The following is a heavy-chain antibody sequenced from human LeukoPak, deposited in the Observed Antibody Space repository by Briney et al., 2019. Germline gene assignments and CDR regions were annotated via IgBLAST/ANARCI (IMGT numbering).Heavy chain of an antibody. CDR1: GYSFTSYW. V-gene: IGHV5-51*01. CDR3: ARQERGVKYYDYVWGSYRYNNFDY. D-gene: IGHD3-16*02. Sequence: PGESLKISCKGSGYSFTSYWIGWVRQMPGKGLEWMGIIYPGDSDTRYSPSFQGQVTISADKSISTAYLQWSSLKASDTAMYYCARQERGVKYYDYVWGSYRYNNFDYWGQGTLVTVSS. J-gene: IGHJ4*02. CDR2: IYPGDSDT.